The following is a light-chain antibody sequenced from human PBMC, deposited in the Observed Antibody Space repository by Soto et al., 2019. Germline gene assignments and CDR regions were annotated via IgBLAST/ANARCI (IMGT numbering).Light chain of an antibody. Sequence: DIVMTQSPLSLPVTPGEPASISCRSSQSLLHSNGYNYLDWYLQKPGQSPQLLIYLGSNRASGVPDRFSGSGSGTDFTLKISRVEAEYVGVYYCMQALQTPTFAPGTTVDIK. CDR3: MQALQTPT. CDR1: QSLLHSNGYNY. V-gene: IGKV2-28*01. CDR2: LGS. J-gene: IGKJ3*01.